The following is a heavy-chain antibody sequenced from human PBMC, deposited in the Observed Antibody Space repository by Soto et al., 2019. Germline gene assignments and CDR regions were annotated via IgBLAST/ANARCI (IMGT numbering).Heavy chain of an antibody. Sequence: GGSLRLSCAASGFTFSSYGMHWVRQAPCKGLEWVAVISYDGSNKYYADSVKGRFTISRDNSKNTLYLQMNSLRAEDTAVYYCAKDTGFMVRGVILDYWGQGTLVTVSS. CDR2: ISYDGSNK. J-gene: IGHJ4*02. D-gene: IGHD3-10*01. V-gene: IGHV3-30*18. CDR1: GFTFSSYG. CDR3: AKDTGFMVRGVILDY.